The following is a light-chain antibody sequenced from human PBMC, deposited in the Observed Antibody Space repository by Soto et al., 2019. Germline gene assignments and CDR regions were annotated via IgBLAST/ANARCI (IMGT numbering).Light chain of an antibody. CDR1: QTVYSY. CDR2: AVS. J-gene: IGKJ4*01. CDR3: QQSYIEHVT. Sequence: DIQMTQSPSSLSASVGDRVTITCRANQTVYSYLNCYQQKPGKAPKLLIYAVSTLHGGVPSRFRGGGSGTDFTLTISRLQPEDFATYYCQQSYIEHVTFGGGTKVEIK. V-gene: IGKV1-39*01.